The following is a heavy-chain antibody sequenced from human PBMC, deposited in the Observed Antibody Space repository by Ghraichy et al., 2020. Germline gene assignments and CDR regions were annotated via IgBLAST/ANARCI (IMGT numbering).Heavy chain of an antibody. V-gene: IGHV3-7*01. CDR2: IKQDGSEK. CDR1: GFTFSSYW. Sequence: GGSLRLSCAASGFTFSSYWMSWVRQAPGKGLEWVANIKQDGSEKYYVDSVKGRFTISRDNAKNSLYLQMNSLRAEDTAVYYCAREGVPAASYYYYGMDVWGQGTTVTV. CDR3: AREGVPAASYYYYGMDV. D-gene: IGHD2-2*01. J-gene: IGHJ6*02.